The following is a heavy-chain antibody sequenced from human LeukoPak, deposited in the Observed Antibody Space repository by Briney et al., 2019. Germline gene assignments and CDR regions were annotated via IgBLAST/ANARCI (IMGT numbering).Heavy chain of an antibody. CDR2: IYYSGST. CDR1: GGSISSSSYY. D-gene: IGHD1-7*01. CDR3: ARVPNFYYYYYMDV. Sequence: SETLSLTCTVSGGSISSSSYYWGWIRQPPGKGLEWIGSIYYSGSTYYNPSLKSRVTISVDTSKNQFPLKLSSVTAADTAVYYCARVPNFYYYYYMDVWGKGTTVTVSS. J-gene: IGHJ6*03. V-gene: IGHV4-39*06.